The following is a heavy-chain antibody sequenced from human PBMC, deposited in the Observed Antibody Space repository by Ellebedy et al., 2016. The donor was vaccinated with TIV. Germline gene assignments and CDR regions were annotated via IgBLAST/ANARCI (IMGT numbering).Heavy chain of an antibody. CDR1: GFTFSRFW. CDR3: ASERYFDWLLGRGDYFDY. CDR2: IKQDGSEK. D-gene: IGHD3-9*01. Sequence: GGSLRLSCAASGFTFSRFWMSWVRQAPGKGLEWVANIKQDGSEKYYVDSVKGRFTISRDNAKNSLSLQMNSLRAEDTAVYYCASERYFDWLLGRGDYFDYWGQGILVTVSS. V-gene: IGHV3-7*01. J-gene: IGHJ4*02.